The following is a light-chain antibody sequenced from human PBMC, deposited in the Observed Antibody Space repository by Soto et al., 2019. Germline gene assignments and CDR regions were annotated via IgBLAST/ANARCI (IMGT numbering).Light chain of an antibody. CDR2: DAS. CDR3: QQRSNWPLT. J-gene: IGKJ4*01. V-gene: IGKV3-11*01. CDR1: QSVSSH. Sequence: EIVLTQSPATLSLSPGERAALSCRASQSVSSHLAWYQQKPGQAPRLLIYDASNRATGIPARFSGSGSGTDFTLIISSLEPEELAVYYCQQRSNWPLTCGGGTKVEIK.